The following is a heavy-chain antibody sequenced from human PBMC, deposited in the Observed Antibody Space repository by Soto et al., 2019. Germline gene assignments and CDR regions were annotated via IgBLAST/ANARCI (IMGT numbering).Heavy chain of an antibody. CDR3: ARHFHAAPDLEYSQH. CDR2: IWYDGSNE. V-gene: IGHV3-33*01. J-gene: IGHJ1*01. CDR1: GFTFSSYG. D-gene: IGHD6-13*01. Sequence: QVQLVESGGGVVQPGRSLRLSCAASGFTFSSYGMHWVRQAPGKGLEWLAVIWYDGSNEYYADSVKGRFTISRDNSKNTLYLQMTSLRAEDTAVYYCARHFHAAPDLEYSQHWGQGTLVTVSS.